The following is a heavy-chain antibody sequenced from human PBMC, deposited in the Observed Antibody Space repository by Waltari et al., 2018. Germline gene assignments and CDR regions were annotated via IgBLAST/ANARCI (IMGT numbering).Heavy chain of an antibody. Sequence: QVQLVQSGAEVKKPGSSVKVSCKAYGGTFSSYAISWVRQAPGQGLEWMGGIIPILGKTNYAQKFQGRVTSTADKSTSTAYMELSSLRSEDTAVYYCAKEGDAILTGYYRDDAFDIWGQGTMVTVSS. CDR3: AKEGDAILTGYYRDDAFDI. CDR2: IIPILGKT. D-gene: IGHD3-9*01. J-gene: IGHJ3*02. CDR1: GGTFSSYA. V-gene: IGHV1-69*10.